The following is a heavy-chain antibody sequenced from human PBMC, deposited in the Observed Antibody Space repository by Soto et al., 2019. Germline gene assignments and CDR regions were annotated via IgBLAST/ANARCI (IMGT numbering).Heavy chain of an antibody. CDR1: GFTFSSYG. J-gene: IGHJ4*02. CDR3: ARERGMVATEVDY. D-gene: IGHD5-12*01. Sequence: QVQLVESGGGVVQPGRSLRLSCAASGFTFSSYGMHWVRQAPGKGLEWVAGIWYDGSNKYYADSVKGRFTISRDNSKNTLYLQMNSLRAEDTAVYYCARERGMVATEVDYWGQGTLVTVSS. CDR2: IWYDGSNK. V-gene: IGHV3-33*01.